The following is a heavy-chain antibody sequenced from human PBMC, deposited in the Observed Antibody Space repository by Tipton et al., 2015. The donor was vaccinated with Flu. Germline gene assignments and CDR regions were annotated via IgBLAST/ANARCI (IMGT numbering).Heavy chain of an antibody. CDR2: IYYSGST. Sequence: TLSLTCTVSGGSISSGGYYWSWIRQHPGKGLEWIGYIYYSGSTYYNPSLKSLVTISVDTSKNQFSLKLSSVTAADTAVYYCARGYSSSRYDRSGMDVWSQGTTVTVSS. CDR3: ARGYSSSRYDRSGMDV. V-gene: IGHV4-31*01. D-gene: IGHD6-13*01. J-gene: IGHJ6*02. CDR1: GGSISSGGYY.